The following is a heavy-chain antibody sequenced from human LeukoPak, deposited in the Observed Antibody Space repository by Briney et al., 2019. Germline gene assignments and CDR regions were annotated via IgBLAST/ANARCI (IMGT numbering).Heavy chain of an antibody. D-gene: IGHD4-17*01. V-gene: IGHV7-4-1*02. CDR3: ARAPWDYGDFWHYYYGMDV. Sequence: ASVTVSCKASGYTFTSYAMNWVRQAPGQGLEWMGWINTNTGNPTYAQGFTGRFVFSLDTSVSTAYLQISSLKAEDTAVYYCARAPWDYGDFWHYYYGMDVWGQGTTVTVSS. J-gene: IGHJ6*02. CDR1: GYTFTSYA. CDR2: INTNTGNP.